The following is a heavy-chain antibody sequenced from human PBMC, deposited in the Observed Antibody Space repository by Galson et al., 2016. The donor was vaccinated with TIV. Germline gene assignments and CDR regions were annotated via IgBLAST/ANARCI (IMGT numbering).Heavy chain of an antibody. Sequence: SLRLSCAASGFIFDEHAMSWVRQVPGKGLEWVAGINWNGEWTLYADSVQGRFTISRDSARRSVYLQMDSLSVEDTALYYCARGSPVRCSNFSCYLAHWGQGTLVTVSS. CDR3: ARGSPVRCSNFSCYLAH. CDR1: GFIFDEHA. J-gene: IGHJ4*02. D-gene: IGHD2-2*01. V-gene: IGHV3-20*04. CDR2: INWNGEWT.